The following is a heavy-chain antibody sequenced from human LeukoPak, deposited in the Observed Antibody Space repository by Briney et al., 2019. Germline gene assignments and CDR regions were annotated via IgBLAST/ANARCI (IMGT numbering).Heavy chain of an antibody. J-gene: IGHJ4*02. CDR1: GCTFSSYA. D-gene: IGHD2-15*01. CDR2: ISGSGGST. CDR3: AKDAGYCSGGSCYWGQGLDY. V-gene: IGHV3-23*01. Sequence: GGSLRLSCAASGCTFSSYAMSWVRQAPGKGLEWVSAISGSGGSTYYADSVKGRFTISRDNSKNTLYLQMNSLRAEDTAVYYCAKDAGYCSGGSCYWGQGLDYWGQGTLVTVSS.